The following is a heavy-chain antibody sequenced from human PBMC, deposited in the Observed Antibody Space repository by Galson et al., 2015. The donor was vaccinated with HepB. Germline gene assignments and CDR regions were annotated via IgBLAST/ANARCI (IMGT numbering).Heavy chain of an antibody. CDR2: ISGSGGST. D-gene: IGHD3-10*01. Sequence: SLRLSCAASGFTFSSYAMSWVRQAPGKGLEWVSAISGSGGSTYYADSVKGRFTISRDNSKNTLYLQMNSLRAEDTAVCYCAKDGGPRRITMVRGVIRFGWYFDLWGRGTLVTVSS. CDR3: AKDGGPRRITMVRGVIRFGWYFDL. J-gene: IGHJ2*01. CDR1: GFTFSSYA. V-gene: IGHV3-23*01.